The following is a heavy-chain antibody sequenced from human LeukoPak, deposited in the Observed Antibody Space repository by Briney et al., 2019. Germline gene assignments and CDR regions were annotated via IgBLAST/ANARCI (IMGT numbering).Heavy chain of an antibody. CDR3: ARVGDNTAFDY. CDR2: ISDNGGAT. J-gene: IGHJ4*02. V-gene: IGHV3-23*01. CDR1: GFTFASYA. Sequence: GGSLRLSCAASGFTFASYAMSWVRQAPGKGLEWVSVISDNGGATYYADSVKGRFTISRDSSKNTLYLQMGSLKPEDTAVYYCARVGDNTAFDYWGQGTLVTVSS. D-gene: IGHD2-21*01.